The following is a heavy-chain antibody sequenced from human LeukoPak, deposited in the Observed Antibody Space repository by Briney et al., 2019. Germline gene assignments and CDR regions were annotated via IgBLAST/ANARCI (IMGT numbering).Heavy chain of an antibody. CDR3: ARVPGYYGSGSYFDY. D-gene: IGHD3-10*01. CDR1: GGSISSYY. J-gene: IGHJ4*02. CDR2: IYTSGST. V-gene: IGHV4-4*07. Sequence: PSETLSLTCTVSGGSISSYYWSWIRQPAGKGLEWIGRIYTSGSTNYNPSLKSRVTISVDTSKNQFSLKLSSVTAADTAVYYCARVPGYYGSGSYFDYWGQGTLVTVSS.